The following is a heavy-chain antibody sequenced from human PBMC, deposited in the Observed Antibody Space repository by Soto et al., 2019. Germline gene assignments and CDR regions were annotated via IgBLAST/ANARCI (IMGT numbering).Heavy chain of an antibody. D-gene: IGHD4-17*01. V-gene: IGHV4-31*03. Sequence: QVQLQESGPGLVKPSQTLSLTCTVSGGSISSGGYYWSWIRQHTGKGLEWIGYIYYSGSTYYNPSLKSRVTISVDTSKNQFSLKLSSVTAADTAVYYCARDSHSTGYYYYGMDVWGQGTTVTVSS. CDR1: GGSISSGGYY. J-gene: IGHJ6*02. CDR3: ARDSHSTGYYYYGMDV. CDR2: IYYSGST.